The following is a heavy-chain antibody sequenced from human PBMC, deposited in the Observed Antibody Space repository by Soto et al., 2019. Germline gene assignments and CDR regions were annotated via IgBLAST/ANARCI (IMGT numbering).Heavy chain of an antibody. D-gene: IGHD3-10*01. CDR1: GGTLSDHG. Sequence: QVQLEQSGAEVKKPGASVKVACKASGGTLSDHGVSWLRQSPGQGLEWVGGTIPVFDTAKYAQKFQGRVTIGAEKSQNLDNMELRRLRPHHTAYYYCADGVYGKGNYYTCPSASNIRGQATTVIVSS. CDR2: TIPVFDTA. V-gene: IGHV1-69*06. J-gene: IGHJ3*02. CDR3: ADGVYGKGNYYTCPSASNI.